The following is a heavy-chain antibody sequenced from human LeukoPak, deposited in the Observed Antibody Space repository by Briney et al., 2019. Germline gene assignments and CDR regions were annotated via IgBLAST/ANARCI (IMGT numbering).Heavy chain of an antibody. CDR2: INHSGST. D-gene: IGHD1-1*01. J-gene: IGHJ4*02. Sequence: SETLSLTCAVYGGSFSGYYWSWIRQPPGKGLEWIGEINHSGSTNYNPSLKSRVTISVDTSKNQFSLKLNSVTAADTAVYFCARRAYSAAYWKHFDYWGQGALVTVSS. V-gene: IGHV4-34*01. CDR3: ARRAYSAAYWKHFDY. CDR1: GGSFSGYY.